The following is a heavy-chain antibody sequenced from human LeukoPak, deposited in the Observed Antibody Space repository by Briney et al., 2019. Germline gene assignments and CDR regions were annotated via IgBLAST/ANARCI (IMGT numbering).Heavy chain of an antibody. V-gene: IGHV4-59*08. CDR3: ARVNEMVAASTSAFDY. CDR2: LYHSGST. CDR1: GGSLSGSS. J-gene: IGHJ4*02. Sequence: SETLSLTCTVSGGSLSGSSWTWIRQPPRKGLEWIGYLYHSGSTSYNPSLKSRLTISVNTSKSQFSLNLSSVTAADTAVYFCARVNEMVAASTSAFDYWGKGILVTVS. D-gene: IGHD2-15*01.